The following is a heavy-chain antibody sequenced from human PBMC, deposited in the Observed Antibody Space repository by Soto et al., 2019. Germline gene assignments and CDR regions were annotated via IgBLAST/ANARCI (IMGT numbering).Heavy chain of an antibody. D-gene: IGHD1-26*01. J-gene: IGHJ4*02. V-gene: IGHV1-69*04. CDR3: AREEAVGTGACVY. Sequence: SVKVSCKASGGTFSSYTISWVRQAPGQGLEWMGRIIPLLGIANYAQKFQGRVTITTDKSTNTANMEMSSLRSEDTAVYYCAREEAVGTGACVYWGQGTLVTVSS. CDR2: IIPLLGIA. CDR1: GGTFSSYT.